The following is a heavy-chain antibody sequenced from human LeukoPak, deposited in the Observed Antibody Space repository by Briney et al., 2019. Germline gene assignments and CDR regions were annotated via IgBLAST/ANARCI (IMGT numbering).Heavy chain of an antibody. CDR3: ARHRSSGYSIKVWGAYYFDY. CDR2: IYYSGST. Sequence: SETLSLTCTVSGGSISSSSYYWGWIRQPPGKGLEWIGSIYYSGSTYYNPSLKSRVTISVDTSKNQFPLKLSSVTAADTAVYYCARHRSSGYSIKVWGAYYFDYWGQGTLVTVSS. CDR1: GGSISSSSYY. D-gene: IGHD3-22*01. V-gene: IGHV4-39*01. J-gene: IGHJ4*02.